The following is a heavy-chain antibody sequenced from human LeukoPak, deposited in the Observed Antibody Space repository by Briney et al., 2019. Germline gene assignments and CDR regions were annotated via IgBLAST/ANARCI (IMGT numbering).Heavy chain of an antibody. V-gene: IGHV4-59*01. CDR3: ASYSYYYDSSGYFDY. CDR2: IYYSGST. D-gene: IGHD3-22*01. CDR1: GGSISSYY. J-gene: IGHJ4*02. Sequence: PSETLSLTCTVSGGSISSYYWSWIRQPPGKGLEWIGYIYYSGSTNYNRSLKSRVTISVDTSKNQFSLKLSSVTAADTAVYYCASYSYYYDSSGYFDYWGQGTLVTVSS.